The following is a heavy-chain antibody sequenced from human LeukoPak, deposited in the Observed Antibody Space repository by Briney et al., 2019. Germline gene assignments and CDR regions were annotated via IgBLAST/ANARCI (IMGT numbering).Heavy chain of an antibody. CDR2: ISYDGSSK. D-gene: IGHD4-17*01. V-gene: IGHV3-30-3*01. CDR3: AKDTTYGALE. J-gene: IGHJ4*02. Sequence: GGSLRLSCAASGFTFSSYAMSWVRQAPGKGLEWVAVISYDGSSKYYADSVKGRFTISRDNSKNTLYLQMNSLRAEDTAVYYCAKDTTYGALEWGQGTLVTVSS. CDR1: GFTFSSYA.